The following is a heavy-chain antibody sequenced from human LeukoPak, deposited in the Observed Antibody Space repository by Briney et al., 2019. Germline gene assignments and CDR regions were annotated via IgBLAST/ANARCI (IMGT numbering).Heavy chain of an antibody. V-gene: IGHV4-59*01. CDR2: IYYSGST. CDR1: GGSISSYY. Sequence: SETLSLTCTVSGGSISSYYWGWIRQPPGKGLEWIGYIYYSGSTNYNPSLKSRVTISVDTSKNQFSLKLSSVTAADTAVYYCAREIAVAGHFDYWGQGTLVTVSS. J-gene: IGHJ4*02. CDR3: AREIAVAGHFDY. D-gene: IGHD6-19*01.